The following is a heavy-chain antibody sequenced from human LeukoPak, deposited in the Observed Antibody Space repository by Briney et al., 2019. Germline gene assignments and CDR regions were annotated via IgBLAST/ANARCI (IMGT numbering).Heavy chain of an antibody. V-gene: IGHV4-59*08. D-gene: IGHD4-11*01. CDR3: ARLLRYSNYYYYGMDV. CDR1: GGSISSYY. CDR2: IYYSGST. J-gene: IGHJ6*02. Sequence: SSETLSLTCTVSGGSISSYYWSWIRQPPGKGLEWIGYIYYSGSTNYNPSLKSRVTISVDTSKNQFPLKLSSVTAADTAVYYCARLLRYSNYYYYGMDVWGQGTTVTVSS.